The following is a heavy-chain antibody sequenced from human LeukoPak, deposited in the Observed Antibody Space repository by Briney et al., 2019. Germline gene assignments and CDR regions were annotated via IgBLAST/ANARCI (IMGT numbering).Heavy chain of an antibody. V-gene: IGHV3-30*02. D-gene: IGHD6-19*01. Sequence: GGSLRLSCAASGFTFSSYGMHWVRQAPGKGLEWVAFIRYDGSNKYYADSVKGRFTISRDNSKNTLYLQMNSLRAEDTAVYYCAKATQQWLVNYFDYWGQGTLVTVSS. CDR1: GFTFSSYG. CDR3: AKATQQWLVNYFDY. CDR2: IRYDGSNK. J-gene: IGHJ4*02.